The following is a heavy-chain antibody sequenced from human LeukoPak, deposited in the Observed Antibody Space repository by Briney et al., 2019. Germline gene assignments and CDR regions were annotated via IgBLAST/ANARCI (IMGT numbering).Heavy chain of an antibody. V-gene: IGHV3-33*01. CDR3: ARDPSLELPAPGWFDP. D-gene: IGHD1-7*01. CDR2: IWYDGSNK. J-gene: IGHJ5*02. Sequence: GGSLRLSCAASGFTLSCYGMHWVRQAPGKGLEWVAVIWYDGSNKYYADSVKGRFTISRDNSKNTLYLQMNSLRAEDTAVYYCARDPSLELPAPGWFDPWGQGTLVTVSS. CDR1: GFTLSCYG.